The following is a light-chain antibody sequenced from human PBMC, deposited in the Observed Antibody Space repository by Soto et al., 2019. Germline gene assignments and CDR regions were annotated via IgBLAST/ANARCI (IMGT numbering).Light chain of an antibody. CDR2: EVS. CDR3: SSYTSSSTLV. CDR1: SSDVGGYNY. V-gene: IGLV2-14*01. Sequence: QSVLTQPASVSGSPGQSITISCTGTSSDVGGYNYVSWYQQHPGKAPKLMISEVSNRPSGVSNRFSGSKSGNTASLTISGLQAEDEADYYGSSYTSSSTLVFGGGTKLTVL. J-gene: IGLJ2*01.